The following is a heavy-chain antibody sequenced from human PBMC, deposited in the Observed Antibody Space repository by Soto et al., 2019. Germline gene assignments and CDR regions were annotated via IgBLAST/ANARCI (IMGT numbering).Heavy chain of an antibody. CDR1: GYTFTSYY. CDR2: INPSGGST. J-gene: IGHJ5*02. D-gene: IGHD6-19*01. CDR3: ARDTAVAGHNWCDP. V-gene: IGHV1-46*01. Sequence: QVQLVQSGAEVKKPGASVKVSCKASGYTFTSYYMHWVRQAPGQGLECMGIINPSGGSTSYAQKFQGRVTMTRDTSTSPDYMEPSSMGSEDTAVYYCARDTAVAGHNWCDPFGQGTLVTVSS.